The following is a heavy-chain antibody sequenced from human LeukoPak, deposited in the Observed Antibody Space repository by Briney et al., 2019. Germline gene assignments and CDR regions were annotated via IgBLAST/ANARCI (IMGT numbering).Heavy chain of an antibody. CDR3: AKDHAGDDSSGYYFDY. D-gene: IGHD3-22*01. V-gene: IGHV3-33*06. CDR2: IWYDGSNK. J-gene: IGHJ4*02. Sequence: GGSLRLSCAASGFTFSSYGMHWVRQAPGKGLEWVAVIWYDGSNKYYADSVKGRFTISRDNSKNTLYLQMNSLRAEDTAVYYCAKDHAGDDSSGYYFDYWGQGTLVTVS. CDR1: GFTFSSYG.